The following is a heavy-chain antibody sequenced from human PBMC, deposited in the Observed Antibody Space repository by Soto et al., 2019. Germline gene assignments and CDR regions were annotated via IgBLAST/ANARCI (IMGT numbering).Heavy chain of an antibody. J-gene: IGHJ6*02. V-gene: IGHV4-59*08. CDR2: IYNTGGT. D-gene: IGHD3-10*01. CDR3: ASHTPASYYGSGNFYYYYGLDV. CDR1: SRSIRSHY. Sequence: PSETLSLTCTVSSRSIRSHYWRWIRQTPGKGLEWIGYIYNTGGTNYNPSLKSRVTMSVDLSKNQFSLKLSSVTAADTAVYFCASHTPASYYGSGNFYYYYGLDVWGQGTPVTVS.